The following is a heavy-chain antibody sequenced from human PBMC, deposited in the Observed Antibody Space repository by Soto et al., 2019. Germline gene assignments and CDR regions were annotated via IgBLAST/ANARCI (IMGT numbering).Heavy chain of an antibody. CDR3: ARDPKGTVTTSYFDY. Sequence: QVQLVESGGGVVQPGRSLRLSCAASGFTFSSYAMHWVRQALGKGLEWVAVISYDGSNKYYADSVKGRFTISRDNSKNTLYLQMNSLRAEDTAVYYCARDPKGTVTTSYFDYWGQGTLVTVSS. CDR1: GFTFSSYA. J-gene: IGHJ4*02. D-gene: IGHD4-17*01. V-gene: IGHV3-30-3*01. CDR2: ISYDGSNK.